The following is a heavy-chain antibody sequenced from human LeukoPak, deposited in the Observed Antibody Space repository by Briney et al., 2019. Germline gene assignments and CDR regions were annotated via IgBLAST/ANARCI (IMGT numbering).Heavy chain of an antibody. V-gene: IGHV3-48*02. CDR3: ARDLIAVAGLGDY. D-gene: IGHD6-19*01. CDR1: GFTFSSYS. CDR2: ISSSSGTI. Sequence: GGSLRLPCAASGFTFSSYSMNWVRQAPGKGLEWVSYISSSSGTIYYADSVKGRFTISRDNAKNSLYLQMNSLRDEDTAVYYCARDLIAVAGLGDYWGQGTLVTVSS. J-gene: IGHJ4*02.